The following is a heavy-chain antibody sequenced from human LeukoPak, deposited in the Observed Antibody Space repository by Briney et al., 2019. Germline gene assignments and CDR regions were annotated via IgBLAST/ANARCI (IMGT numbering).Heavy chain of an antibody. Sequence: SETLSLTCTVAGGSISSGSYYWSWIRQPAGKGLEWIGRIYTSGSTNYNPSPKSRVTISVDTSKNQFSLKLSSVTAADTAVYYCARGERWLQSSDYWGQGTLVTVSS. V-gene: IGHV4-61*02. CDR2: IYTSGST. D-gene: IGHD5-24*01. CDR3: ARGERWLQSSDY. CDR1: GGSISSGSYY. J-gene: IGHJ4*02.